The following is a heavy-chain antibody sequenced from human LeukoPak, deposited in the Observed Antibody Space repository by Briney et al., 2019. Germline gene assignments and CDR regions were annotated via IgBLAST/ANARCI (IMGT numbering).Heavy chain of an antibody. V-gene: IGHV1-8*01. CDR2: MNPNSGNT. J-gene: IGHJ5*02. CDR3: ARGVDYYNWFDP. CDR1: GYTFTSYD. D-gene: IGHD5-12*01. Sequence: ASVKVSCKASGYTFTSYDINWVRQATGQGLEWMGWMNPNSGNTGYAQKFQGRVTMTRNTSISTAYVELSSLRSEDTAVYYCARGVDYYNWFDPWGQGTLVTVSS.